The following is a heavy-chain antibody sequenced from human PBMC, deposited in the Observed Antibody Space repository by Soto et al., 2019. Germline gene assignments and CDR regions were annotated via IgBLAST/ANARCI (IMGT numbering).Heavy chain of an antibody. V-gene: IGHV4-34*01. D-gene: IGHD3-16*01. CDR3: ARSNTFYNYVWGNSTY. CDR1: GAPFSPYR. Sequence: XATLSLTCAIYGAPFSPYRWSRIRQSPGKGLEWIGEVNLSGNTYYNPSFKTRVTMSVDASKNQFSLKMGSLTAADTAIYYCARSNTFYNYVWGNSTYWGQGALVTVSS. CDR2: VNLSGNT. J-gene: IGHJ4*02.